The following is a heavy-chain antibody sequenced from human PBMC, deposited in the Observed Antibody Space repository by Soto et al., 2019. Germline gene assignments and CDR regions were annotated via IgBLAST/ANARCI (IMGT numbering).Heavy chain of an antibody. V-gene: IGHV4-30-4*01. D-gene: IGHD3-3*01. CDR3: ARTYYDFWSGYYPYYFDY. J-gene: IGHJ4*02. CDR1: GGSISSGDYY. Sequence: SETLSLTCTVSGGSISSGDYYWSWIRQPPGKGLEWIGYIYYSGNTYYNPSLKSRVTISVDTSKNQFSLKLSSVTAADTAVYYCARTYYDFWSGYYPYYFDYWGQGTLVTVSS. CDR2: IYYSGNT.